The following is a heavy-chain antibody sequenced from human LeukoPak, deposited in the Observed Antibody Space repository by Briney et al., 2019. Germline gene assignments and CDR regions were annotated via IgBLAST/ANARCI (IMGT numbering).Heavy chain of an antibody. CDR2: IYTSGST. CDR1: GGSISSGSYY. D-gene: IGHD3-22*01. CDR3: ARGDTMIVVFDY. V-gene: IGHV4-61*02. J-gene: IGHJ4*02. Sequence: SQTPSLTCTVSGGSISSGSYYWSWIRQPAGKGLEWIGRIYTSGSTNYNPSLKSRVTISVDTSKNQFSLKLSSVTAADTAVYYCARGDTMIVVFDYWGQGTLVTVSS.